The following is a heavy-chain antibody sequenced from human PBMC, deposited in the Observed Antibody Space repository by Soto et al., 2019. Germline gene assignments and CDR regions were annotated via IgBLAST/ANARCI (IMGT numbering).Heavy chain of an antibody. D-gene: IGHD1-1*01. CDR3: ARERLRYNWNDFPYYYYGMDV. Sequence: QVQLVESGGGVVQPGRSLRLSCAASGFTFSSYAMHWVRQAPGKGLEWVAVISYDGSNKYYADSVKGRFTISRDNSKNTLYLQMNSLRAEDTAVYYCARERLRYNWNDFPYYYYGMDVWGQGNTVTVSS. CDR1: GFTFSSYA. V-gene: IGHV3-30-3*01. J-gene: IGHJ6*02. CDR2: ISYDGSNK.